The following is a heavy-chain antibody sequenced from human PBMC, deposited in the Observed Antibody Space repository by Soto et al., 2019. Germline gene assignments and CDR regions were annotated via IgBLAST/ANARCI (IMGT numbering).Heavy chain of an antibody. V-gene: IGHV4-59*01. CDR3: AGQYPLDSSGYHLNF. CDR1: GGSISSYY. Sequence: SETLSLTCTVSGGSISSYYWTWIRQPPGRGLEWIGDVYYSGNTNSNPSLKSRVTISVDTSRSQFSLELKSVTTADAAVYYCAGQYPLDSSGYHLNFWGLGTLVTVSS. J-gene: IGHJ1*01. D-gene: IGHD3-22*01. CDR2: VYYSGNT.